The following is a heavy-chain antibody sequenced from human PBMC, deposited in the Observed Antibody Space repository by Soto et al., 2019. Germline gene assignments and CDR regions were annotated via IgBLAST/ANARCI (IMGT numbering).Heavy chain of an antibody. CDR1: GFTFSSYG. V-gene: IGHV3-30*18. D-gene: IGHD5-18*01. Sequence: SGGSLRLSCAASGFTFSSYGMHWVRQAPGKGLEWVAVISYDGSNKYYADSVKGRFTISRDNSKNTLYLQMNSLRAEDTAVYYCAKDSSSYGTTYYFDYWGQGTLVTVSS. J-gene: IGHJ4*02. CDR3: AKDSSSYGTTYYFDY. CDR2: ISYDGSNK.